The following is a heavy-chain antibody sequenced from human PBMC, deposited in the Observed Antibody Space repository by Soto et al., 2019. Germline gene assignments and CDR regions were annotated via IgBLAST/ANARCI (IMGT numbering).Heavy chain of an antibody. D-gene: IGHD2-2*01. Sequence: QVQLVESGGGVVQPGRSLRLSCAASGFTFSSYGMHWVRQAPGKGLEWVAVIWYDGSNKYYAASVKGRFTISRDNSKNTLYLQMNSLRAEDTAVYYCARDRWYCSSTSCYDYWYFDLWGRGTLVIVSS. CDR3: ARDRWYCSSTSCYDYWYFDL. CDR2: IWYDGSNK. V-gene: IGHV3-33*01. CDR1: GFTFSSYG. J-gene: IGHJ2*01.